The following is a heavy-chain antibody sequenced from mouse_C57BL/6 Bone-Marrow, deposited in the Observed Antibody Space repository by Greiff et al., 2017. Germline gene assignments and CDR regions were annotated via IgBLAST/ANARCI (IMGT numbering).Heavy chain of an antibody. Sequence: QVQLQQSGAELVRPGTSVKVSCKASGYAFTNYLIEWVKQRPEQGLEWIGVINPGSGGTNYNEKFKGKATLTADKSSSTAYMQLSSLTSEDSAVYFCARWGDGYHWYFDVWGTGTTVTVSS. D-gene: IGHD2-3*01. J-gene: IGHJ1*03. CDR2: INPGSGGT. CDR3: ARWGDGYHWYFDV. CDR1: GYAFTNYL. V-gene: IGHV1-54*01.